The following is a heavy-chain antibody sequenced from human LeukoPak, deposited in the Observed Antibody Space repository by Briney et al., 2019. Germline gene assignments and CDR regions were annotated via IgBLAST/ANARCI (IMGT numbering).Heavy chain of an antibody. J-gene: IGHJ3*02. V-gene: IGHV4-59*01. CDR2: IYYSGST. CDR3: ARGGATSAFDI. Sequence: PSETLSLTCTVSGGSISSYCWSWIRQPPGKGLEWIGYIYYSGSTNYNPSLKSRVTISVDTSKNQFSLKLSSVTAADTAVYYCARGGATSAFDIWGQGTMVTVSS. CDR1: GGSISSYC. D-gene: IGHD1-26*01.